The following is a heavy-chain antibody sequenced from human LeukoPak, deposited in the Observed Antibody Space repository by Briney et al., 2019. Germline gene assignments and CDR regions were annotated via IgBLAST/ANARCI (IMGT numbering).Heavy chain of an antibody. CDR3: AGEKSSWYSSTL. V-gene: IGHV4-34*01. CDR1: GGSFGNYY. D-gene: IGHD6-13*01. CDR2: INHSRST. Sequence: SETLSLTCTVSGGSFGNYYWSWIRQPPGKGLEWFGEINHSRSTNYNPSLKSRVTISVATSKNQFSLKPSSVTAADTAVYYCAGEKSSWYSSTLWGQGTLVTVSS. J-gene: IGHJ4*02.